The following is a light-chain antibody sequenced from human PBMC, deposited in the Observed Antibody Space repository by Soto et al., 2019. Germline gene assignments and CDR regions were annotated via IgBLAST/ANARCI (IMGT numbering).Light chain of an antibody. CDR1: QSLDSF. CDR2: TAS. V-gene: IGKV1-5*03. Sequence: DIQMTQSPSTLSASVGDRVTITCRASQSLDSFLAWYQQKPGRAPKLLIYTASVLETGVPSRFSGSGSETEFTLTISSLQPDDFASYCCQQYKYYSTFGQGTKLDIK. J-gene: IGKJ2*01. CDR3: QQYKYYST.